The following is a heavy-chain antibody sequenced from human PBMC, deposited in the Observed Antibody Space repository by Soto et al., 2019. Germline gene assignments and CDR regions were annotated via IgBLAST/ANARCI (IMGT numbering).Heavy chain of an antibody. CDR1: GFTFSTYA. J-gene: IGHJ6*02. Sequence: QVQLVESGGGVVQLGRSLRLSCAASGFTFSTYAMEWVRQAPGKGLDWVALISYDGNNKYYADSVRGRFTISRDNSKNPLYLQMNTLRPEGTALYFCARPVEPFYYYGMDVWGQVTTVTVSS. V-gene: IGHV3-30-3*01. CDR3: ARPVEPFYYYGMDV. CDR2: ISYDGNNK.